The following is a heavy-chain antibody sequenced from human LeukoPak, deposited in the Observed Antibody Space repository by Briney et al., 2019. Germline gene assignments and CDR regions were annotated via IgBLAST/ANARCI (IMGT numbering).Heavy chain of an antibody. V-gene: IGHV4-34*01. CDR2: INHSGST. D-gene: IGHD6-19*01. Sequence: KSSETLSLTCAVYGGSFSGYYWSWIRQPPGKGLEWIGEINHSGSTNYNPSLKSQVTMSVDTSKNQFSLKLSSVTAADTAVYFCASGGWYEGRVWGQGTLVTVSS. CDR1: GGSFSGYY. CDR3: ASGGWYEGRV. J-gene: IGHJ4*02.